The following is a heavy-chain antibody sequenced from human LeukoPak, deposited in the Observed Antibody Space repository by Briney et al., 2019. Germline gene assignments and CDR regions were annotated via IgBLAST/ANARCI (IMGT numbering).Heavy chain of an antibody. CDR2: INSDGSST. CDR1: GFTFSNYW. CDR3: ARDDGNGYRPDY. D-gene: IGHD3-22*01. J-gene: IGHJ4*02. Sequence: SGGSLRLACAASGFTFSNYWMHWVRQAPGKGLVWVARINSDGSSTLYADSVKGRFTISRDNAKNTMYLQMNSLRAEDTAFYYCARDDGNGYRPDYWGQGTLVTVSS. V-gene: IGHV3-74*01.